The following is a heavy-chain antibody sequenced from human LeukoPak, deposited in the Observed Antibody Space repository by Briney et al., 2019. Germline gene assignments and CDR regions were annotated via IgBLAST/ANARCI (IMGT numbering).Heavy chain of an antibody. J-gene: IGHJ4*02. Sequence: SVKVSCKASGGTFSSYAISWVRQAPGQGLEWMGRIIPIFGIANYAQKLQGRVTITADKSTSTAYMELSSLRSEDTAVYYCATDSSGYPFDYWGQGTLVTVSS. CDR1: GGTFSSYA. D-gene: IGHD3-22*01. CDR3: ATDSSGYPFDY. CDR2: IIPIFGIA. V-gene: IGHV1-69*04.